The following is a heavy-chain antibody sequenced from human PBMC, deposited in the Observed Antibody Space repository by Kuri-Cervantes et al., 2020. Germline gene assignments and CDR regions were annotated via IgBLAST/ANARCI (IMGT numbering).Heavy chain of an antibody. CDR2: IYPSDSDT. Sequence: GGSLRLSWVVSGYSFSTYWIGWVRQMPGKRLEWMGIIYPSDSDTRYSPSFQGQVTISADKFISTAYLQWSSLKASDTAIYYCTRVKTTVTTIGAFDIWGQGTMVTVSS. V-gene: IGHV5-51*01. D-gene: IGHD4-17*01. CDR3: TRVKTTVTTIGAFDI. CDR1: GYSFSTYW. J-gene: IGHJ3*02.